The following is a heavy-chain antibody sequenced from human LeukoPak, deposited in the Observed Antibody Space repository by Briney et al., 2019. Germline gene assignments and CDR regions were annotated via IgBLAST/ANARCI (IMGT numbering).Heavy chain of an antibody. CDR3: ARDGVLPSTVTTFDY. V-gene: IGHV3-7*01. Sequence: GGPLRLSCPTAGFTFSSYWMSWVRQAPGKGLEWVANIKQDGSEKYYVDSVKGRFTISRDNAKNSLYLQMNSLRAEDTAVYYCARDGVLPSTVTTFDYWGQGTLVTVSS. J-gene: IGHJ4*02. CDR2: IKQDGSEK. D-gene: IGHD4-17*01. CDR1: GFTFSSYW.